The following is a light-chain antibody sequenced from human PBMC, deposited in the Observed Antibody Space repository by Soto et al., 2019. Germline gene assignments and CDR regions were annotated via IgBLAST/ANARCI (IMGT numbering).Light chain of an antibody. J-gene: IGKJ5*01. Sequence: EIVMTQSPGTLSLSPGERATLSCRASQSVNRDYVAWYQQKSGQAPSLLIFAASSRPAGIPDRFSGSGSGTDFTLTISRLEPEDFAVYYCQQYGSSLYTFGQGTRLEIK. V-gene: IGKV3-20*01. CDR2: AAS. CDR1: QSVNRDY. CDR3: QQYGSSLYT.